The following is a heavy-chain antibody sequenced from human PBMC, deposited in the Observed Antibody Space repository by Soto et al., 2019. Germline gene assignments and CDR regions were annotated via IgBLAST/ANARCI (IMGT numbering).Heavy chain of an antibody. J-gene: IGHJ4*02. V-gene: IGHV3-7*01. CDR2: MNQDGSER. CDR3: TRDRSGTMSF. Sequence: EVQLVESGGGLVQPGGSLRLSCTASGFTFSNYWMSWVRQAPGEGLEWVANMNQDGSERYYVASVKGRFTISRDNAKNSLYLQVSSLRAEDTAIYYCTRDRSGTMSFWGQGTLVTVSS. CDR1: GFTFSNYW. D-gene: IGHD1-7*01.